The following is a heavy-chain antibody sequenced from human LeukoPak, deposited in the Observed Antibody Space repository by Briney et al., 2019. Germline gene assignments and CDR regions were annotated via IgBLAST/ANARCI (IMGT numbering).Heavy chain of an antibody. CDR1: GGTFSSYT. Sequence: SVKVSCKAPGGTFSSYTISWVRQAPGQGLEWMGRIIPILGIANYAQKFQGRVTITADKSTSTAYMELSSLRSEDTAVYYCARDRDCSSTSCHMTWFDPWGQGTLVTVSS. D-gene: IGHD2-2*01. CDR2: IIPILGIA. V-gene: IGHV1-69*04. J-gene: IGHJ5*02. CDR3: ARDRDCSSTSCHMTWFDP.